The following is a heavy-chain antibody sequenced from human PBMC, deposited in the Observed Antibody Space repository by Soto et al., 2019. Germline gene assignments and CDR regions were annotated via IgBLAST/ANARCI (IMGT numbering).Heavy chain of an antibody. CDR3: ARALCSGGSCYPDY. J-gene: IGHJ4*02. CDR2: IIPILGIA. Sequence: QVQLVQSGAEVKKPGSSVTVSCKASGGTFSSYTISWVRQAPGQGLEWMGRIIPILGIANYAQKFQGRVTITADKSTSTAYMELSSLRSEDTAVYYCARALCSGGSCYPDYWGQGTLVTVSS. V-gene: IGHV1-69*02. D-gene: IGHD2-15*01. CDR1: GGTFSSYT.